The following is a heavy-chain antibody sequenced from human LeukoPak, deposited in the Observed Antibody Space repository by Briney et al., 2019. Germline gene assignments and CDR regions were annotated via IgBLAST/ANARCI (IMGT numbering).Heavy chain of an antibody. CDR2: INTNTGNP. D-gene: IGHD6-6*01. Sequence: ASVNVSCKSSGYTFTRYAMNWARQAPGQGLEWMGWINTNTGNPTYAQGFTGRFVFSLDTSVSTAYLQISRLKAEDTAVYYCARSIAARSFDFWGQGTLVTVSS. J-gene: IGHJ4*02. V-gene: IGHV7-4-1*02. CDR3: ARSIAARSFDF. CDR1: GYTFTRYA.